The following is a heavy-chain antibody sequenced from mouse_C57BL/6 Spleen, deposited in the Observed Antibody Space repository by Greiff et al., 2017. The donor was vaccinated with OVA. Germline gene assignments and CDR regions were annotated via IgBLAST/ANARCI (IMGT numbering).Heavy chain of an antibody. V-gene: IGHV1-64*01. D-gene: IGHD2-2*01. CDR1: GYTFTSYW. CDR2: IHPNSGST. J-gene: IGHJ2*01. CDR3: ARDYGYDGFDY. Sequence: QVQLQQPGAELVKPGASVKLSCKASGYTFTSYWMHWVKQRPGQGLEWIGMIHPNSGSTNYNEKFKSKATLTVDKSSSTAYMQLSSLTSEDSAVYYCARDYGYDGFDYWGQGTTLTVSS.